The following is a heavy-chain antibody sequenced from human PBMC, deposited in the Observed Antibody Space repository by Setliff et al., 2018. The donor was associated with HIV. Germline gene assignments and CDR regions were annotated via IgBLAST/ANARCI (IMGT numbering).Heavy chain of an antibody. CDR2: IYYSGST. V-gene: IGHV4-59*01. CDR1: GGSISSYY. J-gene: IGHJ6*03. D-gene: IGHD3-22*01. CDR3: ARTTDSSGYYLISSYYYYYYMDV. Sequence: LSLTCTVSGGSISSYYWSWIRQPPGKGLEWIGYIYYSGSTNYNPSLKSRVTISVDTSKNQFSLKLSSVTAADTAVYYCARTTDSSGYYLISSYYYYYYMDVWGKGTKVTVSS.